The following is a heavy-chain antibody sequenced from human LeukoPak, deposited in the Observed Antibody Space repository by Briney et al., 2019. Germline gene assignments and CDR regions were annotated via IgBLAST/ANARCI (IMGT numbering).Heavy chain of an antibody. Sequence: GGSLRLSCAASGFTFSRYSMNWVRQAPGEGLEWVSSITSSSSYIYYADSVKGRFTISRDNAKNSLYLQMNSLRAEDTAVYYCAARIVDTTYTDYWGQGTLVTVSS. CDR3: AARIVDTTYTDY. CDR1: GFTFSRYS. V-gene: IGHV3-21*01. D-gene: IGHD5-12*01. CDR2: ITSSSSYI. J-gene: IGHJ4*02.